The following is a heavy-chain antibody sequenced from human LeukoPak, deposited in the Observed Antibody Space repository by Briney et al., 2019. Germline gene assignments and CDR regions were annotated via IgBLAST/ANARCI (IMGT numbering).Heavy chain of an antibody. CDR2: IIPILGIA. D-gene: IGHD5-18*01. CDR1: GGTFSSYA. CDR3: ARDRRTRGYSYGGLFDY. V-gene: IGHV1-69*04. Sequence: SVNVSCKASGGTFSSYAISWVRQAPGQGLEWMGRIIPILGIANYAQKFQGRVTITADKSTSTAYMELSSLRSEDTAVYYCARDRRTRGYSYGGLFDYWGQGTLVTVSS. J-gene: IGHJ4*02.